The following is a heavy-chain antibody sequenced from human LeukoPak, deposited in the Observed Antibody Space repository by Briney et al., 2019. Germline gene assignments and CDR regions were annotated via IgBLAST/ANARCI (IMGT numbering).Heavy chain of an antibody. CDR3: ASQTEAARDY. CDR2: INHSGST. Sequence: SETLSLTCAVYGGSFSGYYWSWIRQPPGKGLEWIGEINHSGSTNYNPSLKSRVTISVDTSKNQFSLKLSSVTAADTAVYYCASQTEAARDYWGQGTLVTVSS. CDR1: GGSFSGYY. V-gene: IGHV4-34*01. D-gene: IGHD6-13*01. J-gene: IGHJ4*02.